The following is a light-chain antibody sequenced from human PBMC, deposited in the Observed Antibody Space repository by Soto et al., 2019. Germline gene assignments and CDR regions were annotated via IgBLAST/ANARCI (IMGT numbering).Light chain of an antibody. CDR2: GTS. CDR3: QQYGSSLFT. J-gene: IGKJ3*01. Sequence: EIVLTQSPGTLSLSPGERAALSCRASRSLSDNHLAWYQQRPGQAPRVLIYGTSIRASGVPERFSGGGSGTDFTLTITRLEPEDFAVYYCQQYGSSLFTVGPGTKVDFK. CDR1: RSLSDNH. V-gene: IGKV3-20*01.